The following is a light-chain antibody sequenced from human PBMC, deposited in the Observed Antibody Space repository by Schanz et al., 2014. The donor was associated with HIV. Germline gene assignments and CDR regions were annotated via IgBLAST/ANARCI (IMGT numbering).Light chain of an antibody. V-gene: IGKV1-39*01. Sequence: DIQMTQSPSSLSAAVGDSVTITCRAEQTLTNFINWYQQKPGKAPNLLIYEASTLYSGVPSRFSGSGSGTDFTLTISSLHPDDVATYFCQQSYSTPYTFGQGTKLEI. CDR2: EAS. J-gene: IGKJ2*01. CDR1: QTLTNF. CDR3: QQSYSTPYT.